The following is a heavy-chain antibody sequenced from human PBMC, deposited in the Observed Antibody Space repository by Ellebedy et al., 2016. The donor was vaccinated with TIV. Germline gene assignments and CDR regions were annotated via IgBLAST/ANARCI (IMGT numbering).Heavy chain of an antibody. Sequence: PGGSLRLSCAASGFTFSSFAMPWVRQAPGKGLEWVAVISSDGNVKFYADSVKGRFTISRDNSKNTLFLQMDSLRAEDTAVYYCARENYFGSGSLGACDVWGQGTMVTVSS. CDR3: ARENYFGSGSLGACDV. CDR2: ISSDGNVK. D-gene: IGHD3-10*01. CDR1: GFTFSSFA. J-gene: IGHJ3*01. V-gene: IGHV3-30*04.